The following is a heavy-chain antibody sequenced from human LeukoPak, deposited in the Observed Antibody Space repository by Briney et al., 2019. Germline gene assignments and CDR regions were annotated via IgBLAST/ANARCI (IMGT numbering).Heavy chain of an antibody. CDR1: GFTFSSYG. Sequence: GGSLRLSCAASGFTFSSYGMSWVRQAPGKGLEWVSGISSSGYSTYYADSVKGRFTISRDNSKITLYLQMNSLRAEDTAVYYCAKPYSSGWTIGYWGQGTLVTVSS. CDR3: AKPYSSGWTIGY. D-gene: IGHD6-19*01. J-gene: IGHJ4*02. CDR2: ISSSGYST. V-gene: IGHV3-23*01.